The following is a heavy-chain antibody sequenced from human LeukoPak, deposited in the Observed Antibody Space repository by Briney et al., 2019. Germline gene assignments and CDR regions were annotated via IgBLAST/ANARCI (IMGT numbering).Heavy chain of an antibody. V-gene: IGHV4-4*07. CDR2: IYTSGST. D-gene: IGHD2-2*02. Sequence: SETLSLTCTVSGGSISSYYWSWIRQPAGKGLEWIGRIYTSGSTNYNPSLKSRVTMSVDKSKNQFSLKLSSVTAADTAVYYCAREVVVPAAIRGLGYYYYYMDVWGKGTTVTVSS. CDR1: GGSISSYY. J-gene: IGHJ6*03. CDR3: AREVVVPAAIRGLGYYYYYMDV.